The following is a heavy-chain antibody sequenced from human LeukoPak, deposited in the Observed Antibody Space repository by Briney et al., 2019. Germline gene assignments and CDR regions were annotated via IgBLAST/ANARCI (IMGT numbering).Heavy chain of an antibody. D-gene: IGHD3-16*01. CDR1: GFTFSHYG. J-gene: IGHJ4*02. CDR3: AREFSMITFGGV. Sequence: GGSLRLSCAVSGFTFSHYGMNWVRQAPGKGLEWVSYISSSSAIIYYADSVKGRFTISRDNAKNSLYLQMNSLRDEDTAVYYCAREFSMITFGGVGGRGTLVTVSS. V-gene: IGHV3-48*02. CDR2: ISSSSAII.